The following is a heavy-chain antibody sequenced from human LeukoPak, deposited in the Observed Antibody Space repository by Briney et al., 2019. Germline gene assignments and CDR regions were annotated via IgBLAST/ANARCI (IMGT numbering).Heavy chain of an antibody. V-gene: IGHV3-23*01. CDR1: GFTFSSYA. J-gene: IGHJ1*01. CDR2: ISGSGGAT. CDR3: AKDKTSNSFEYFQH. D-gene: IGHD6-6*01. Sequence: HAGGSLRLSCAASGFTFSSYALSWVRQAPGKGLEWVSAISGSGGATYYADSVKGRSTISRDNSKNTLYLQMNSLRAEDTAVYYCAKDKTSNSFEYFQHWGQGTLVTVSS.